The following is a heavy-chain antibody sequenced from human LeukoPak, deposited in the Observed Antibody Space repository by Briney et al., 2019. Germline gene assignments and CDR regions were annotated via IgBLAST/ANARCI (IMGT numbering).Heavy chain of an antibody. CDR1: GFTFSDYD. Sequence: GGSLGLSCAASGFTFSDYDMHWVRQAPGKGLEWVSYISSSSSTIYYADSVKGRFTISRDNAKNSLYLQMNSLRAEDTAVYYCSIFWGNPHLPGDHWGQGTLVTVSS. D-gene: IGHD2-21*01. CDR3: SIFWGNPHLPGDH. CDR2: ISSSSSTI. V-gene: IGHV3-48*04. J-gene: IGHJ4*02.